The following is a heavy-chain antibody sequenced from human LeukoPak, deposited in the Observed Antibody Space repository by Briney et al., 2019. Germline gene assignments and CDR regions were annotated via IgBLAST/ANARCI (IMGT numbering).Heavy chain of an antibody. CDR1: GGSVSSGSYY. D-gene: IGHD5-24*01. CDR2: IYYSGSI. CDR3: ARLSGDNYLLDY. Sequence: SETLSLTCTVSGGSVSSGSYYWSWIRQPPGKGLEWIGSIYYSGSIYYNPSLKSRVTISVDTSKNQFSLKLKSVTAADTAVYYCARLSGDNYLLDYWGQGTLVTVSS. V-gene: IGHV4-39*01. J-gene: IGHJ4*02.